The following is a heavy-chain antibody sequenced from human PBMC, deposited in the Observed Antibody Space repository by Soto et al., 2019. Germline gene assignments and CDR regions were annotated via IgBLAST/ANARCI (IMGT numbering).Heavy chain of an antibody. V-gene: IGHV3-23*01. D-gene: IGHD6-13*01. CDR1: GFTFSSYA. CDR2: ISGSGGET. Sequence: GGSLRLSCTASGFTFSSYAMHWVRQAPGTGLEWVSVISGSGGETYYAESVKGRFTISRDKFKNTLYLHMSSLRAEDTAVYYCAKDLVSGIAAAGGWFDPWGQGTLVTVSS. J-gene: IGHJ5*02. CDR3: AKDLVSGIAAAGGWFDP.